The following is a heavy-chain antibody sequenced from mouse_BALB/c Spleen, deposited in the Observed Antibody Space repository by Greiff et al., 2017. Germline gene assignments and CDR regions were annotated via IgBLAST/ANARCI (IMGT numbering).Heavy chain of an antibody. D-gene: IGHD2-3*01. CDR3: ARSMMVTTRDYAMDY. V-gene: IGHV5-4*02. CDR1: GFTFSDYY. Sequence: EVKLMESGGGLVKPGGSLKLSCAASGFTFSDYYMYWVRQTPEKRLEWVATISDGGSYTYYPDSVKGRFTISRDNAKNNLYLQMSSLKSEDTAMYYCARSMMVTTRDYAMDYWGQGTSVTVSS. CDR2: ISDGGSYT. J-gene: IGHJ4*01.